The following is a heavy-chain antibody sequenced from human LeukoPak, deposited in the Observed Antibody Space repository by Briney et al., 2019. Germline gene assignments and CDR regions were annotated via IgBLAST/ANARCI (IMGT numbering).Heavy chain of an antibody. V-gene: IGHV4-59*01. CDR2: VYYSENI. Sequence: SETLSLTCTVSSGSINSYYWNWIRQPPGKGLEWIGYVYYSENIYYGPSLKSRVTISVDTSKKQFSLKLNSVTAADTAVYYCAAGITGRTIDYWGQGTLVTVSS. D-gene: IGHD1-20*01. J-gene: IGHJ4*02. CDR1: SGSINSYY. CDR3: AAGITGRTIDY.